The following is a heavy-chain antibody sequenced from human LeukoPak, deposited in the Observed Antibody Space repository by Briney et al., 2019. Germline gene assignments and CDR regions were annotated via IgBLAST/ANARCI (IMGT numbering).Heavy chain of an antibody. CDR2: IKQGGSEK. D-gene: IGHD6-19*01. J-gene: IGHJ6*02. CDR1: GFTFSSYW. CDR3: ARGTYSSGWGRDYYYGMDV. V-gene: IGHV3-7*01. Sequence: PGGSLRPSCAPSGFTFSSYWMSWVRPAPGRGLEWVANIKQGGSEKYYVGSVKGRFTLSRDNAKNSLYLQMNRLRAEDTAVYYCARGTYSSGWGRDYYYGMDVWGQGTTVTVSS.